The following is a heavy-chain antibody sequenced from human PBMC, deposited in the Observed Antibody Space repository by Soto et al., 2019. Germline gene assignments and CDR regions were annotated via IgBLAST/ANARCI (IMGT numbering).Heavy chain of an antibody. CDR2: ISGSGGST. CDR3: ANDPSSSSIFYLFFGRDA. J-gene: IGHJ6*01. Sequence: PGGSLRLSCAASGFTFSSYTMSWVRQVPGKGLEWVSAISGSGGSTYYADSVKGRFTISRDNSKNTLYLQMNSLRAEDTAVSYCANDPSSSSIFYLFFGRDAWGPGFTVTASS. CDR1: GFTFSSYT. V-gene: IGHV3-23*01. D-gene: IGHD6-6*01.